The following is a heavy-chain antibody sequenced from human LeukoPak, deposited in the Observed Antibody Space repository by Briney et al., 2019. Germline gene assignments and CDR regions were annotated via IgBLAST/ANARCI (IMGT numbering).Heavy chain of an antibody. V-gene: IGHV3-23*01. CDR1: GFSFSSYA. CDR2: TSGSGGRT. Sequence: GGSLTLSCAASGFSFSSYAMSWVRQAQGKGMGWDSATSGSGGRTTYADSVKDRFIISRDNSKNTLDLHMNSLRAEDTAVYYCAKEPNRAAAGTGAFDIWGQGTMVTVSS. CDR3: AKEPNRAAAGTGAFDI. J-gene: IGHJ3*02. D-gene: IGHD6-13*01.